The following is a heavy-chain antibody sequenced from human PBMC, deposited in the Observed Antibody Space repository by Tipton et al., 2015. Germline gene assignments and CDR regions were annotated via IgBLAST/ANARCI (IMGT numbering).Heavy chain of an antibody. Sequence: QLVQSGAEVKKPGSSVKVSCKASGGTFSTYAINWVRQAPGQGLEWMGGLIPIFATAKYAQKFQDRVTITADESTSTAYMELSSLRSEDTAVYFCAREGGYSYGGPYYYAMDVWGQGTMVTVSS. D-gene: IGHD5-18*01. CDR2: LIPIFATA. CDR1: GGTFSTYA. V-gene: IGHV1-69*01. CDR3: AREGGYSYGGPYYYAMDV. J-gene: IGHJ6*02.